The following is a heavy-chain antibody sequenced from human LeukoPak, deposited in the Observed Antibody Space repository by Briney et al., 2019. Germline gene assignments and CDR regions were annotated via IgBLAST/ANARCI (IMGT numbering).Heavy chain of an antibody. V-gene: IGHV3-48*03. CDR1: GFTFSSYE. J-gene: IGHJ6*02. CDR3: ARDLLYCSSTSCYLYGMDV. Sequence: GGSLRLSCAASGFTFSSYEMNWVRQAPGKGLEWVSYISSSGSTIYYADSVKGRFTISRDSAKNSLYLQMNSLRAEDTAVYCCARDLLYCSSTSCYLYGMDVWGQGTTVTVSS. D-gene: IGHD2-2*01. CDR2: ISSSGSTI.